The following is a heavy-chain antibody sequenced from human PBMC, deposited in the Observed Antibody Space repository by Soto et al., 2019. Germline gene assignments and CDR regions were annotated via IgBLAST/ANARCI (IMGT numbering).Heavy chain of an antibody. V-gene: IGHV1-18*01. CDR3: ARYTAMALPDA. CDR2: INPYNGNT. CDR1: GYTFTSYA. J-gene: IGHJ4*02. D-gene: IGHD5-18*01. Sequence: QVQLVQSGTEVKKPGASVKVSCKASGYTFTSYAISWVRQAPGQGLEWMGWINPYNGNTTYAQKLQGRVTMTTDTSTSTAYMELSILRSDDTAVYYCARYTAMALPDAWGQGTLVTVSS.